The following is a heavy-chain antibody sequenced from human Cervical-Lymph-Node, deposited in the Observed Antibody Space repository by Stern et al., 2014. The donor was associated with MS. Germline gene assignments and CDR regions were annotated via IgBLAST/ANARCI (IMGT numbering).Heavy chain of an antibody. CDR2: EWVDGSTA. Sequence: VQLVESGGGLVQPWTSLRLSCAASGFTFSSYGMHWVRQAPGKGLEWVALEWVDGSTAYYTNSVKGRFTISRDNSKNTLSLQMNSLTAEDTAVYYCARGHIPYAYNYLFDYWGQGTLVTVSS. CDR1: GFTFSSYG. J-gene: IGHJ4*02. CDR3: ARGHIPYAYNYLFDY. V-gene: IGHV3-33*01. D-gene: IGHD5-24*01.